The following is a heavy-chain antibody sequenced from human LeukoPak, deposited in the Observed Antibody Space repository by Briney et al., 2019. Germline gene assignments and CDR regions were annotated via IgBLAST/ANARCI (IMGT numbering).Heavy chain of an antibody. J-gene: IGHJ5*02. CDR3: ARAIKADRRGSWFDP. CDR2: IIPIFGTA. V-gene: IGHV1-69*05. CDR1: GGTFSSYA. D-gene: IGHD6-6*01. Sequence: SVKVSCKASGGTFSSYAISWVRQAPGQGLEWMGGIIPIFGTANYAQKFQGRVTITTDESTSTAYMELSSLRSEDTAVYYCARAIKADRRGSWFDPWGQGTLVSVSS.